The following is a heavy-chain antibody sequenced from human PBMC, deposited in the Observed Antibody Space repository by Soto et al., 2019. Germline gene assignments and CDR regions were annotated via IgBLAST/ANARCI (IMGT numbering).Heavy chain of an antibody. Sequence: SETLSLTCAISGGSISSNNWWTWVRQSPGNGLEWIGEIHHSETTNYNPSLDRRVTISVDKSKNQFSLKLTSVTAADTADYYCARTSYYDSTGYYNMDVWGQGTTVT. D-gene: IGHD3-22*01. CDR1: GGSISSNNW. J-gene: IGHJ6*02. CDR3: ARTSYYDSTGYYNMDV. CDR2: IHHSETT. V-gene: IGHV4-4*02.